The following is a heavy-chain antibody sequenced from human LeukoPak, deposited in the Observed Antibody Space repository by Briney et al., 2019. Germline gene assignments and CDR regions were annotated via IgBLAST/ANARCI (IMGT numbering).Heavy chain of an antibody. V-gene: IGHV5-51*01. J-gene: IGHJ4*02. Sequence: GQSLKISCKGSGYTFTTYWIGWVRQMPGNGLEWMGIVFPSDSDTRYSPSFQGQVTISADKSISTAYLQWSSLKASDTAMYYCATGLHRVFNYWGQGTLVTVSS. D-gene: IGHD3-10*01. CDR3: ATGLHRVFNY. CDR2: VFPSDSDT. CDR1: GYTFTTYW.